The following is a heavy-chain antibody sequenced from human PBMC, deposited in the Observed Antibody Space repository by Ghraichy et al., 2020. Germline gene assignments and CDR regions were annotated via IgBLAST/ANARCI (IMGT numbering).Heavy chain of an antibody. J-gene: IGHJ3*02. CDR2: INSKSGAT. Sequence: ERKGWINSKSGATKDAQKFQGRLTLSRDTSTSTAYMELRWLRSDETAMFYCARGGIVPGAIRDALDIWGQGTTVTVSS. V-gene: IGHV1-2*02. D-gene: IGHD2-2*02. CDR3: ARGGIVPGAIRDALDI.